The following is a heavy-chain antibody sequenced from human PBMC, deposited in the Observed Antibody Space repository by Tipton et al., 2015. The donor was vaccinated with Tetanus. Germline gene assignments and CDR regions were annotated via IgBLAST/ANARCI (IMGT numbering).Heavy chain of an antibody. CDR3: ARELDSGSYGGYFDY. D-gene: IGHD1-26*01. Sequence: SLRLSCGASGFSFSSYGMRWVRQAPGKGLEWVAVIWYDGSNKYYADSVKGRFTISRDNSKNTLYLQMNSLRAEDTAVYYCARELDSGSYGGYFDYWGQGTLVTVSS. J-gene: IGHJ4*02. CDR2: IWYDGSNK. V-gene: IGHV3-33*08. CDR1: GFSFSSYG.